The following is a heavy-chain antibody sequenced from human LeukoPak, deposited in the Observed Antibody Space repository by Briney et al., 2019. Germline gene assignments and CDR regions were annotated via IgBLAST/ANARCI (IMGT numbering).Heavy chain of an antibody. Sequence: GESLKISCKGSGYSFTSHWIGWVRQMPGKGLDWMGIIYPGDFDTRYSPSFQGQVTISADKSISTAYLQWSSLKASDTAMYYCARVSTPSAYDPFDFWGQGTLVTVSS. CDR3: ARVSTPSAYDPFDF. CDR1: GYSFTSHW. D-gene: IGHD5-12*01. J-gene: IGHJ4*02. CDR2: IYPGDFDT. V-gene: IGHV5-51*01.